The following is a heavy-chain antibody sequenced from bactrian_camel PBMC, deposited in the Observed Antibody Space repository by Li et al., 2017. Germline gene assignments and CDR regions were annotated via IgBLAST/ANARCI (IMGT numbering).Heavy chain of an antibody. Sequence: DVQLVESGGGLVQPGGSLRLSCATPGFTSSRYCMSWYHQAPGKEPEWVSGINSGGSMTDYADSVKGRFTLFRDNAKSMLYLQMNSLKTEDTAVYHCAADPRGSGYWGQGTQVTVS. CDR3: AADPRGSGY. CDR1: GFTSSRYC. D-gene: IGHD3*01. J-gene: IGHJ4*01. CDR2: INSGGSMT. V-gene: IGHV3S31*01.